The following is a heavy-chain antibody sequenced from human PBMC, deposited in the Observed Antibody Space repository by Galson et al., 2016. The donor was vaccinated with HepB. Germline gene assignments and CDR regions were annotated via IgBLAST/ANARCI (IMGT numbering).Heavy chain of an antibody. CDR2: IDAGDSYT. D-gene: IGHD6-19*01. Sequence: QSGAEVKKPGESLRISCKVSGYSFTSYWISWVRQMPGKGLEWMGRIDAGDSYTNYSPSFKGHVTISIDKSISTVYLQWSSLKASDIAMYYCSGFSAGWADAFDVWGQGTMVTLSS. CDR3: SGFSAGWADAFDV. J-gene: IGHJ3*01. V-gene: IGHV5-10-1*01. CDR1: GYSFTSYW.